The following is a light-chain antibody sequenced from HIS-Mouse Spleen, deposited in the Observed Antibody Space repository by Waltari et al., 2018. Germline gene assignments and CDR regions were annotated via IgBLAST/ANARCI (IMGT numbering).Light chain of an antibody. CDR1: SSDVGGYNY. CDR3: SSYTSSSTVV. V-gene: IGLV2-14*03. Sequence: QSALTQPASVSGSPGQSITISCTGTSSDVGGYNYVSWYQQHPGKAPKLMLYDVSNRPSGGSNRFSGSKSGNTASLTISGLQAEDEADYYCSSYTSSSTVVFGGGTKLTVL. J-gene: IGLJ2*01. CDR2: DVS.